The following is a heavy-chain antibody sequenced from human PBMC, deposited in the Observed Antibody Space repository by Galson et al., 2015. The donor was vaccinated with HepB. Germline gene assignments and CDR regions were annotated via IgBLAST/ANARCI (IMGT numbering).Heavy chain of an antibody. D-gene: IGHD6-19*01. J-gene: IGHJ3*02. CDR2: IWYDGSNK. V-gene: IGHV3-33*08. CDR3: ASITRSGWPVPDDAFDI. Sequence: SLRLSCAASGFTFSSYGMHWVRQAPGKGLEWVAVIWYDGSNKYYADSVKGRFTISRDNSKNTLYLQMNSLRAEDTAVYYCASITRSGWPVPDDAFDIWGQGTMVTVSS. CDR1: GFTFSSYG.